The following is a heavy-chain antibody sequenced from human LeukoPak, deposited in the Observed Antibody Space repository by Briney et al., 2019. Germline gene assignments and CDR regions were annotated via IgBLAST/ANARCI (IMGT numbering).Heavy chain of an antibody. V-gene: IGHV4-34*01. D-gene: IGHD3-3*01. J-gene: IGHJ2*01. CDR2: INHSGST. CDR1: GGSFSGYY. Sequence: SETLSLTCAVYGGSFSGYYWSWIRQPPGKGLEWIGEINHSGSTNYNPSLKSRVTISVDTSKNQFSLKLTSVTVADTAVYYCARHQGVVDLWGLGSLVTVSS. CDR3: ARHQGVVDL.